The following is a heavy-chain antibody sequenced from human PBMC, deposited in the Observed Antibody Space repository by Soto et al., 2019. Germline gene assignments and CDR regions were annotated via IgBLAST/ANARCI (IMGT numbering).Heavy chain of an antibody. CDR2: IYYSGST. V-gene: IGHV4-61*08. J-gene: IGHJ4*02. Sequence: SETLSLTCAVSGGSISSGGYSWSWIRQPPGKGLEWIGYIYYSGSTNYNPSLKSRVTISVDTSKNQFSLKLSSVTAADTAVYYCAKSVYNWNDGFFDYWGEGTLVTVSS. CDR1: GGSISSGGYS. CDR3: AKSVYNWNDGFFDY. D-gene: IGHD1-1*01.